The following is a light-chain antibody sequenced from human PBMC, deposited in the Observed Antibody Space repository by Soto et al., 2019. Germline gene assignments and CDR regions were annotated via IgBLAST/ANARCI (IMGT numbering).Light chain of an antibody. CDR1: QHLSGSN. Sequence: ESVLTQSPGTLSLSPGERANISCRASQHLSGSNVGWYQQRPGQAPSLLIYGASKRTTGVPDRFSGSGSGTDFTLTITRMESEDFAVYYCNYYGRSPLPFGGGTKVDIK. V-gene: IGKV3-20*01. J-gene: IGKJ4*01. CDR2: GAS. CDR3: NYYGRSPLP.